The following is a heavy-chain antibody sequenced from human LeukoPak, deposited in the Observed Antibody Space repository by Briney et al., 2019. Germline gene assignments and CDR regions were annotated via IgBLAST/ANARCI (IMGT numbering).Heavy chain of an antibody. D-gene: IGHD7-27*01. Sequence: GGSLRLSCAASGFTFSSDSMNWVRQAPGKGLEWVSSISSSSSYIYYADSVKGRFTISRDNAKNSLYLQMNSLRAEDTAVYYCARIIPGEATGDYWGQGTLVTVSS. J-gene: IGHJ4*02. CDR1: GFTFSSDS. CDR2: ISSSSSYI. V-gene: IGHV3-21*01. CDR3: ARIIPGEATGDY.